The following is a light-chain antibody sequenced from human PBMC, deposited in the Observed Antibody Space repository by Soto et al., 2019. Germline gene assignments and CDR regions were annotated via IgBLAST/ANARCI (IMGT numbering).Light chain of an antibody. J-gene: IGLJ1*01. CDR3: AAWDDSLSGPV. CDR2: RNN. V-gene: IGLV1-47*01. CDR1: SSNIGSNY. Sequence: QSVLTQPPSASGTPGQRVTISCSGSSSNIGSNYVYWYQQLPGTAPKLLIYRNNQRPSWVPDRFSCSKSGTSASLAIRGLRSEDEADYYCAAWDDSLSGPVFGTGTKVTVL.